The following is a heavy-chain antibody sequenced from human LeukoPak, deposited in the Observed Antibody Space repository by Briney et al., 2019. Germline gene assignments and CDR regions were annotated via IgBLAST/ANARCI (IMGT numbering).Heavy chain of an antibody. J-gene: IGHJ6*03. CDR3: AKDFDGSTWFGRNYMDV. CDR2: ISGSGGST. D-gene: IGHD6-13*01. V-gene: IGHV3-23*01. Sequence: GGSLRLSCAASGFPFSSYAMCWVRQAPGKGLEWVSGISGSGGSTYYLDSVKGRFTISRDNSKNTLYLQMNSLRAEDTAVYYCAKDFDGSTWFGRNYMDVWGKGTTVTVSS. CDR1: GFPFSSYA.